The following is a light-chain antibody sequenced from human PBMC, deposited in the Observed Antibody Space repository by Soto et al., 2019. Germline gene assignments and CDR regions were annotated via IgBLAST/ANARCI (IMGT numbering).Light chain of an antibody. J-gene: IGLJ2*01. V-gene: IGLV2-8*01. CDR1: SSDVGGYNY. Sequence: QSVLTQPPSASGSPGQSVTICCTGTSSDVGGYNYVSWYQQHPGKAPKLMIYEVSKRPSGVPDRFSGSKSSNTASLTVSGLQAEDEADYYCSSYAGSNNLVFGGGTQLTVL. CDR2: EVS. CDR3: SSYAGSNNLV.